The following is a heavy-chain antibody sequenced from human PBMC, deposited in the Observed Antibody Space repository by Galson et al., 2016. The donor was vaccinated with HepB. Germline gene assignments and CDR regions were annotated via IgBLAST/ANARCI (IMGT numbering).Heavy chain of an antibody. J-gene: IGHJ6*02. V-gene: IGHV3-74*01. Sequence: SLRLSCAVSGFTFSRYWMHWVRQAPGKGLVWVSRISGDGSTRHYADSVKGRFSISRDNARNTLYLQINSLRAEDTAVYFCATSVTFFVGSGDMDVWGQGTTVTVSS. D-gene: IGHD3-3*01. CDR3: ATSVTFFVGSGDMDV. CDR2: ISGDGSTR. CDR1: GFTFSRYW.